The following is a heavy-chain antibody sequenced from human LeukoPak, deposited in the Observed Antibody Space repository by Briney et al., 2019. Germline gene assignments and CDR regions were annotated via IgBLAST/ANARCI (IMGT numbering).Heavy chain of an antibody. CDR1: GFTFSNYW. CDR3: SRSTVSLVD. J-gene: IGHJ4*02. Sequence: GGSLRLSCAASGFTFSNYWMYCVRQAPGEGVVWVSHINYVGGSTTYADSVRGRVTISRDNAKNTLYLQMNSLRVDDTAVYYCSRSTVSLVDWGQGTLVTVSS. D-gene: IGHD4-17*01. CDR2: INYVGGST. V-gene: IGHV3-74*01.